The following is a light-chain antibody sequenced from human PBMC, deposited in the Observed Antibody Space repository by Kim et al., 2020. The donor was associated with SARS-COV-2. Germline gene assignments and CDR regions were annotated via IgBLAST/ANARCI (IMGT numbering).Light chain of an antibody. CDR1: SLRSYF. CDR2: GKN. V-gene: IGLV3-19*01. Sequence: SSELTQDPAVSVALGQTVRITCQGDSLRSYFASWFQQRPGQAPVLVIYGKNNRPSGIPDRFSGSRSGNTASLTITGAQAEDEADYYCNSRDNSDNHVVFGGGTQLTVL. J-gene: IGLJ2*01. CDR3: NSRDNSDNHVV.